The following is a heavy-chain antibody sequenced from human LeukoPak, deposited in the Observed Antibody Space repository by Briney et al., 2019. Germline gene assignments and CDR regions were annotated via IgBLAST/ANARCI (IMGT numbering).Heavy chain of an antibody. J-gene: IGHJ4*02. CDR2: IYTSGST. V-gene: IGHV4-4*07. CDR3: ARAYCVGDCTVLHIYFDN. Sequence: SETLSLTCTVSGGSISSYYWSWIRQPAGKGLEWIGRIYTSGSTNYNPSLKGRVTMSVDTSKNQFSLKLRSVMAADTAVYYCARAYCVGDCTVLHIYFDNWGQGTLVTVSS. D-gene: IGHD2-21*02. CDR1: GGSISSYY.